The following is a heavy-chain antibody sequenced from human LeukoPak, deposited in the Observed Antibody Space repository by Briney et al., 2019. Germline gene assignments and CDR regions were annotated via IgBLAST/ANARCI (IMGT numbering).Heavy chain of an antibody. CDR1: GGSISSYY. Sequence: PSETLSLTCTVSGGSISSYYWSWIRQPPGKGLEWIGEINHSGSTNYNPSLKSRVTISVDTSKNQFSLKLSSVTAADTAVYYCAARGYSYGVDYWGQGTLVTVSS. J-gene: IGHJ4*02. D-gene: IGHD5-18*01. V-gene: IGHV4-34*01. CDR2: INHSGST. CDR3: AARGYSYGVDY.